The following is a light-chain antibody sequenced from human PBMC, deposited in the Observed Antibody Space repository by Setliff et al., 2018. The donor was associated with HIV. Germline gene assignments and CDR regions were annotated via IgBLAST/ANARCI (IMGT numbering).Light chain of an antibody. J-gene: IGLJ1*01. CDR1: SSDVGSYNF. CDR3: CSYAGSYTYV. V-gene: IGLV2-11*01. CDR2: DVT. Sequence: QSALTQPRSVSGSPGQSVTFSCTGSSSDVGSYNFVSWYQQRPGIAPKLVIYDVTKRPSGVPDRFSGSKSGDTASLTISGLRSEDEADYYCCSYAGSYTYVFGTGTKVTVL.